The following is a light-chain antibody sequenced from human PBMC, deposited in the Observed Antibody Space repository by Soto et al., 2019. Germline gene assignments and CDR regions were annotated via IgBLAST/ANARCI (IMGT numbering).Light chain of an antibody. CDR3: SSYTSSTTYV. V-gene: IGLV2-14*01. CDR1: SSDVGGYNY. J-gene: IGLJ1*01. CDR2: EVN. Sequence: QSALTQPASVSGSPGQSITISCTGTSSDVGGYNYVSWYQQYPGKAPKLIVYEVNNRPSGVSGRFTGSKSGNTASLTISGLLADDEADYYCSSYTSSTTYVFGTGTKVTVL.